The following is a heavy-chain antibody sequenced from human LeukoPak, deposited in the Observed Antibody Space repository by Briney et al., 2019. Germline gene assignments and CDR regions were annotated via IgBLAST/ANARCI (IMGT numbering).Heavy chain of an antibody. Sequence: GGYLRLSCAASGFTFSNAWMNWVRQAPGKGLEWVGRIKSKTDDGTIDYAAPVKGRFSISRDDSENTLYLQMNSLKTEDTAVYYCTTSDMYYDILTGYYADNGFDIWGQGTMVTVSS. J-gene: IGHJ3*02. V-gene: IGHV3-15*01. CDR2: IKSKTDDGTI. D-gene: IGHD3-9*01. CDR3: TTSDMYYDILTGYYADNGFDI. CDR1: GFTFSNAW.